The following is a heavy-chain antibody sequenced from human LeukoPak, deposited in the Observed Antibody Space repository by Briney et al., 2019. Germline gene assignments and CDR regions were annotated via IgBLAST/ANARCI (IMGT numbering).Heavy chain of an antibody. V-gene: IGHV4-30-4*01. CDR3: ARAMATIYYYYGMDV. D-gene: IGHD5-12*01. J-gene: IGHJ6*02. CDR1: GGSISSGDYY. Sequence: SETLSLTCTVSGGSISSGDYYWSWIRQPPGRGLEWIGYIYYSGSTYYNPSLKSRVTISVDTSKNQFSLKLSSVTAADTAVYYCARAMATIYYYYGMDVWGQGTTVTVSS. CDR2: IYYSGST.